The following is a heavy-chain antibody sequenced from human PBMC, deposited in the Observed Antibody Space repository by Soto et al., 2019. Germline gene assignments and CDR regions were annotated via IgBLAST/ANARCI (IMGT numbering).Heavy chain of an antibody. CDR2: INHSGST. J-gene: IGHJ5*02. CDR1: GRSFSGYY. CDR3: ARDPATLQNWFDP. D-gene: IGHD1-1*01. Sequence: SETLSLTCAVYGRSFSGYYWSWIRQPPGKGLEWIGEINHSGSTNYNPSLKSRVTISVDTSKNQFSLKLSSVTAAVTAVYYCARDPATLQNWFDPWGQGTLVTVSS. V-gene: IGHV4-34*01.